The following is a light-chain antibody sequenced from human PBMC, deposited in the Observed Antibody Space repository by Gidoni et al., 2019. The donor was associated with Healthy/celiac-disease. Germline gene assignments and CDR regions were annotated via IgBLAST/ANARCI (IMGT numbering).Light chain of an antibody. Sequence: ELVLTHSPVTLSLSPGEGATLTRRASQSVSSSYLAGYQQKPGQAPRILSYGASSRATGIPERISGSGCGTEVTLTISRMEHEDFAVYYCQQYDSSHPITFGQGTRLEIK. J-gene: IGKJ5*01. V-gene: IGKV3-20*01. CDR2: GAS. CDR1: QSVSSSY. CDR3: QQYDSSHPIT.